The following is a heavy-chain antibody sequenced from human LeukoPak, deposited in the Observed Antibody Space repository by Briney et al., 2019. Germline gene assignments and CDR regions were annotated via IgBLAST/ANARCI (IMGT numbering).Heavy chain of an antibody. CDR1: GGTFSNYV. D-gene: IGHD2-8*01. CDR3: ARRYCTNGVCYHDRGAFDI. V-gene: IGHV1-69*06. CDR2: IIPLYDTA. Sequence: SVKVSCKASGGTFSNYVISWVRQARGQGLECMGGIIPLYDTANYAQKFQGRVTITADKSTSTVYMELSSLRSEDTAVYFCARRYCTNGVCYHDRGAFDIWGQGTMVIASS. J-gene: IGHJ3*02.